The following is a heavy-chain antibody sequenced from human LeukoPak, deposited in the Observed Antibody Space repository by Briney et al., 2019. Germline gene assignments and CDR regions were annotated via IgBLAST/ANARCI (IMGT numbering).Heavy chain of an antibody. CDR1: GFTFSNYA. CDR2: ISSNGGST. CDR3: ARDYYGSGSYEGGSFDY. J-gene: IGHJ4*02. D-gene: IGHD3-10*01. Sequence: GGSLRLSCAASGFTFSNYAMHWVRQAPGKGLEYVSAISSNGGSTYYANSVKGRFTISRDNSKNTPYLQMGSLRAEDMAVYYCARDYYGSGSYEGGSFDYWGQGTLVTVSS. V-gene: IGHV3-64*01.